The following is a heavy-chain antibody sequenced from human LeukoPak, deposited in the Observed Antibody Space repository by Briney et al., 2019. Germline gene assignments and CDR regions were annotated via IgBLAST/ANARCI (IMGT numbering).Heavy chain of an antibody. D-gene: IGHD2-15*01. J-gene: IGHJ4*02. V-gene: IGHV3-33*01. Sequence: PGGSLRLSWAASGFIFNNYSIHWVRQAPGKGLEWVAVIWYDGSKKYYADSVKGRFTISRDNSKNTVYLQMNSLRVEDTAVYYCARDRVVGLSQNCDCWGQGTLVTVSS. CDR2: IWYDGSKK. CDR3: ARDRVVGLSQNCDC. CDR1: GFIFNNYS.